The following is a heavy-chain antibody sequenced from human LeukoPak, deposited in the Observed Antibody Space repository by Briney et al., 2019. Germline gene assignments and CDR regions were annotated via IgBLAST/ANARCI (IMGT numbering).Heavy chain of an antibody. CDR3: VRVRGVATIIGGIYGY. J-gene: IGHJ4*02. CDR1: GFTFSSYS. CDR2: ISSSSSYI. D-gene: IGHD5-12*01. V-gene: IGHV3-21*01. Sequence: GGSLRLSCAASGFTFSSYSMNWVRQAPGKGLEWVSSISSSSSYIYYADSVKGRFTISRDNAKNSLYLQMNSLRAEDTAVYYCVRVRGVATIIGGIYGYWGQGTLVTVSS.